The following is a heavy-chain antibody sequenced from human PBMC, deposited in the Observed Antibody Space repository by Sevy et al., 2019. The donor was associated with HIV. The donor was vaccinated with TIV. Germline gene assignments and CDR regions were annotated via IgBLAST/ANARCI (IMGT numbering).Heavy chain of an antibody. Sequence: SETLSLTCAVYGGSFSGYYWSWIRQPPGKGLEWIGEINHSGSTNYNPSLKSRVTISVDTSKNQFSLKLSSVTAADTAVYYCARYSTTDIVVVPAQGRGGMDVWGQWTTVTVSS. CDR2: INHSGST. V-gene: IGHV4-34*01. J-gene: IGHJ6*02. CDR3: ARYSTTDIVVVPAQGRGGMDV. D-gene: IGHD2-2*01. CDR1: GGSFSGYY.